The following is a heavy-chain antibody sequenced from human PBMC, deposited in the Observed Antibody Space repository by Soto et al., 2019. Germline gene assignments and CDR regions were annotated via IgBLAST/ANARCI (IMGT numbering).Heavy chain of an antibody. Sequence: CLTCTVSGGNIRSGYYYWSRKRKTPGKGLEWIGYIYYSGSTYYNPSLKSRVTISVDTSKNQFSLKLSSVTAADTAVYYCARDRASPMRNNWFDPWGQGTLVTVSS. CDR2: IYYSGST. CDR3: ARDRASPMRNNWFDP. D-gene: IGHD3-10*01. V-gene: IGHV4-30-4*01. CDR1: GGNIRSGYYY. J-gene: IGHJ5*02.